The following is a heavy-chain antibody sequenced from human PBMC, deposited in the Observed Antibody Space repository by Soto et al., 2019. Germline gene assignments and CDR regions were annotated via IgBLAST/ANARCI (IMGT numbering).Heavy chain of an antibody. D-gene: IGHD1-7*01. CDR2: IIPIFGTT. Sequence: SVKVSCKASGGTFSSYAISWVRQAPGQGLEWMGGIIPIFGTTNYAQKFQGRVTITADESTSTAYMELSSLRSEDTAVYYCARGTELRDYFDYWGQGNLVTVSS. V-gene: IGHV1-69*13. CDR3: ARGTELRDYFDY. J-gene: IGHJ4*02. CDR1: GGTFSSYA.